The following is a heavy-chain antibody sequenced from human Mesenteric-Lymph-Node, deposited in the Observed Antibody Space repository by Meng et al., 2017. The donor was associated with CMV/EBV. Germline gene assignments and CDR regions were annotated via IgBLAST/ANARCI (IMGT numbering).Heavy chain of an antibody. V-gene: IGHV1-2*02. Sequence: ASVKVSCKASGYTFTGYYMHWVRQAPGQGLEWMGWINPNSGGTNYAQKFQGRVTMTRDTSISTAYMELSSLRSEDTAVYYCARTHDYSNYRREDYYFDYWGQGTLVTVSS. J-gene: IGHJ4*02. CDR3: ARTHDYSNYRREDYYFDY. D-gene: IGHD4-11*01. CDR2: INPNSGGT. CDR1: GYTFTGYY.